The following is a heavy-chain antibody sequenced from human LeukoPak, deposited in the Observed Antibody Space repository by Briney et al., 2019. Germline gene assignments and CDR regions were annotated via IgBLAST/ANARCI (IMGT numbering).Heavy chain of an antibody. V-gene: IGHV3-9*03. Sequence: GGSLRLSCAASGFTFDDYAMHWVRQAPGKGLEWVSGISWNSGSIGYADSVKGRFTISRDNAKNSLYLQMNSLRAEDMALYYCAKDIGYDFWRGYFDYWGQGTLVTVSS. CDR1: GFTFDDYA. CDR3: AKDIGYDFWRGYFDY. CDR2: ISWNSGSI. J-gene: IGHJ4*02. D-gene: IGHD3-3*01.